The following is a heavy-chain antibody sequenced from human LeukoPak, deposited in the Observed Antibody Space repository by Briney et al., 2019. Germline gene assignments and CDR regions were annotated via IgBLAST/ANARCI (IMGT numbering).Heavy chain of an antibody. Sequence: PGGSLRLSCSASGFTFSSYAMHWVRQAPGKGLEWVAVISYDGSNKYYADSVKGRFTISRDNSKNTLYLQMNSLRAEDTAVYYCARVVTTQFDYWGQGTLVTVSS. CDR3: ARVVTTQFDY. CDR2: ISYDGSNK. CDR1: GFTFSSYA. D-gene: IGHD4-17*01. J-gene: IGHJ4*02. V-gene: IGHV3-30-3*01.